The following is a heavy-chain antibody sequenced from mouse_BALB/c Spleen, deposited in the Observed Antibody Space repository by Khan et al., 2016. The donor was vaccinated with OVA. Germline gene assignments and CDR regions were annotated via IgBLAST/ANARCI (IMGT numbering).Heavy chain of an antibody. CDR2: ISSGGSYT. J-gene: IGHJ2*01. D-gene: IGHD1-1*01. Sequence: EVELVESGGGFVKPGGSLKLSCAASGFTFSNYGLSWVRQTPEKRLEWVATISSGGSYTYYPDSVKGRFTISRDHAENTLYLQMSSLRSEETAMYYCARTPGYYSSGYFDYWGQGTTLTVSS. CDR3: ARTPGYYSSGYFDY. CDR1: GFTFSNYG. V-gene: IGHV5-9-3*01.